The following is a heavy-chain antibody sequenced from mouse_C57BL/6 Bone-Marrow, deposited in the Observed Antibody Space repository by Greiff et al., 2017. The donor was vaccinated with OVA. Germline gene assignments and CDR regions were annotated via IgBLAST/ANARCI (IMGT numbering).Heavy chain of an antibody. J-gene: IGHJ4*01. Sequence: QVHVKQPGAELVKPGASVKLSCKASGYTFTSYWMHWVKQRPGQGLEWIGMIHPNSGSTNYNEKFKSKATLTVDKSSSTAYMQLSSLTSEDSAVYYCARYDYDYDGDYAMDYWGQGTSVTVSS. CDR2: IHPNSGST. D-gene: IGHD2-4*01. CDR1: GYTFTSYW. V-gene: IGHV1-64*01. CDR3: ARYDYDYDGDYAMDY.